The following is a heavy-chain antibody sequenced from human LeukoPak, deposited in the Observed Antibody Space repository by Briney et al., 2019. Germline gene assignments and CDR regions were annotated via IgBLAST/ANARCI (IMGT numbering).Heavy chain of an antibody. J-gene: IGHJ4*02. D-gene: IGHD6-13*01. V-gene: IGHV3-74*01. CDR2: LNSDGSRT. Sequence: GGSLRLSCAASGLTFSSSWTHWVRQAPGEGLVWVSRLNSDGSRTNYAESVKGRFIISRDNAKNTLYLQMNSLRIEDTAVYYCAKESSTWRQADTLFDYWGQGILVTVSS. CDR1: GLTFSSSW. CDR3: AKESSTWRQADTLFDY.